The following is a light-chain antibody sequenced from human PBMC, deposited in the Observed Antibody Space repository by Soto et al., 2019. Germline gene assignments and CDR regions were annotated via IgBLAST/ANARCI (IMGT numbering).Light chain of an antibody. CDR1: QSVDSNY. CDR3: QQYGTPRSVT. J-gene: IGKJ5*01. V-gene: IGKV3-20*01. Sequence: EVVLTPSPGTLSLSPGEEATLHCRAIQSVDSNYLAWYQQKAGQTPRLIMYGATGRADGIPHRFSGSGFGTDFTLTISKVEAEDFSVYYCQQYGTPRSVTFGQGTRLHIK. CDR2: GAT.